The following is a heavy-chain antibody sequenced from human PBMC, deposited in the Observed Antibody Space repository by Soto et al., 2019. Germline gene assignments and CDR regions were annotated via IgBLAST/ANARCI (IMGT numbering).Heavy chain of an antibody. J-gene: IGHJ4*02. CDR2: IYWDDDK. CDR3: ALSAEWFGPFDY. V-gene: IGHV2-5*02. CDR1: GFSLSTSGVG. D-gene: IGHD3-10*01. Sequence: QITLKESGPPLVKPTQTLTLTCTFSGFSLSTSGVGVGWIRQPPGKALEWLALIYWDDDKRYSPSLKSRLTLTKDTSKNQVGLTMTNMDPVDTATYYCALSAEWFGPFDYWGQGTLVTVSS.